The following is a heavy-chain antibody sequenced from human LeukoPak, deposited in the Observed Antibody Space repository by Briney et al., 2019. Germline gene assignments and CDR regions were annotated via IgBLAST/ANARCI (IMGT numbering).Heavy chain of an antibody. CDR3: TRELDWLPTLDY. D-gene: IGHD3/OR15-3a*01. J-gene: IGHJ4*02. V-gene: IGHV3-74*01. CDR1: GFTFSNYW. CDR2: INSDGSST. Sequence: GGSLRLSCAASGFTFSNYWMHWVRQAPGKGLVWVSRINSDGSSTRYADSVKGRFTISRDNAKNTLYLQMNSLRAEDTAVYYCTRELDWLPTLDYWGREPWSPSPQ.